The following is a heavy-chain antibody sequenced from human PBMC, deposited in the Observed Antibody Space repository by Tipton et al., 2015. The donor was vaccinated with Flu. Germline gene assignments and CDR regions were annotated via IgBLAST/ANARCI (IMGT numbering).Heavy chain of an antibody. D-gene: IGHD6-13*01. V-gene: IGHV4-38-2*01. Sequence: TLSLTCAVSNYPITSTYYWGWVRQPPGRGLEHIGSVYHSGKTFYNLSLMTRATISVDTSKNQFSLTVTSVTAADTAVYYCARLRAADSTGIVAAGTWHFDSWGRGTLVTVSA. CDR3: ARLRAADSTGIVAAGTWHFDS. J-gene: IGHJ4*02. CDR1: NYPITSTYY. CDR2: VYHSGKT.